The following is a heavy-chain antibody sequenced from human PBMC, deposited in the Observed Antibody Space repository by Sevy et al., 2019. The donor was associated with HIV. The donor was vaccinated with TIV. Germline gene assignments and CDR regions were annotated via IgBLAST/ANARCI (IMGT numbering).Heavy chain of an antibody. CDR3: ARDPYARRGFDY. CDR1: GYTFNTFT. Sequence: SVKVSCKTSGYTFNTFTIHWLRQAPGQSLVWMGWLNPGNGNTKSAQHFRGRVTITRDTSARTAYLELTGLTSEDTAVYFCARDPYARRGFDYWGQGTLVTVSS. D-gene: IGHD3-16*01. V-gene: IGHV1-3*01. J-gene: IGHJ4*02. CDR2: LNPGNGNT.